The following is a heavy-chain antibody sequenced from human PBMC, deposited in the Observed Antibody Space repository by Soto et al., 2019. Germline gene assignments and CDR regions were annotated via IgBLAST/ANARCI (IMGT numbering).Heavy chain of an antibody. CDR2: ISYDGSNK. V-gene: IGHV3-30*18. CDR3: AKGVPPYYDFWSGTGGGMDV. D-gene: IGHD3-3*01. CDR1: GFTFSSYG. Sequence: GGSLRLSCAASGFTFSSYGMHWVRQAPGKGLEWVAVISYDGSNKYYADSVKGRFTISRDNSKNTLYLQMNSLRAEDTAVYYCAKGVPPYYDFWSGTGGGMDVWGQGTTVTVSS. J-gene: IGHJ6*02.